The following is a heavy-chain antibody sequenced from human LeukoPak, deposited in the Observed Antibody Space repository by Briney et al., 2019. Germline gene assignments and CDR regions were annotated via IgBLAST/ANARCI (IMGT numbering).Heavy chain of an antibody. CDR2: IKQDGSEK. J-gene: IGHJ5*02. V-gene: IGHV3-7*01. Sequence: GGSLRLSCAASGFTFSSNWMSWVRQAPGKGLEWVANIKQDGSEKYYVDSVKGRFTISRDNAKNSLYLQMNSLRAEDTAVYYCARARRDCSSTSCYTSFWFDPWGQGTLVTVSS. D-gene: IGHD2-2*02. CDR1: GFTFSSNW. CDR3: ARARRDCSSTSCYTSFWFDP.